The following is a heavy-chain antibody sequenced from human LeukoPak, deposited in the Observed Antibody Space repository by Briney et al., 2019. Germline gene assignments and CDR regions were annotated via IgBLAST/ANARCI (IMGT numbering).Heavy chain of an antibody. CDR1: GGTFSGYY. CDR2: INHSGST. J-gene: IGHJ4*02. D-gene: IGHD5-24*01. CDR3: ARGRRDGYNYGIVDY. V-gene: IGHV4-34*01. Sequence: SETLSLTCAVYGGTFSGYYWSWLRQPPGKGLEWMGEINHSGSTNYNPSLKRRVTISVDTSKNQFSLKLSSVTAADTAVYYCARGRRDGYNYGIVDYWGQGTLVTVSS.